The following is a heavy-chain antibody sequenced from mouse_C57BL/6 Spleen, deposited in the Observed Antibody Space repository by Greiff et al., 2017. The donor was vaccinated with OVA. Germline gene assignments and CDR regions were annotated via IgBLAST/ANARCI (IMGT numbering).Heavy chain of an antibody. V-gene: IGHV1-82*01. D-gene: IGHD1-1*01. Sequence: QVQLKESGPELVKPGASVKISCKASGYAFSSSWMNWVKQRPGKGLEWIGRIYPGDGDTNYNGKFKGKATLTADKSSSTAYMQLSSLTAEDSAVYVCAREGYGSSYVDYWGQGTTLTVSS. CDR3: AREGYGSSYVDY. CDR1: GYAFSSSW. CDR2: IYPGDGDT. J-gene: IGHJ2*01.